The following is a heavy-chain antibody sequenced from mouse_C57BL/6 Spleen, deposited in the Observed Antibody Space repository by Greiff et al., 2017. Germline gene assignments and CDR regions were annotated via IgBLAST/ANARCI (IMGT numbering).Heavy chain of an antibody. J-gene: IGHJ1*03. CDR1: GYTFTSYW. CDR2: IDPSDSYT. CDR3: ARPIYYGNYGYFDV. D-gene: IGHD2-1*01. Sequence: VQLQQPGAELVKPGASVKLSCKASGYTFTSYWMQWVKQRPGQGLEWIGEIDPSDSYTNYNQKFKGKATLTVDTSSSTAYMQLSSLTSEDSAVYYCARPIYYGNYGYFDVWGTGTTVTVSS. V-gene: IGHV1-50*01.